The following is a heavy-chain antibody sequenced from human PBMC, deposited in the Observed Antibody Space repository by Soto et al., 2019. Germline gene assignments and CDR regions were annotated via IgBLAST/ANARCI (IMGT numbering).Heavy chain of an antibody. CDR2: IIPIFGTA. D-gene: IGHD5-12*01. CDR1: GGTFSSYA. J-gene: IGHJ4*02. CDR3: AKDREDGYNWGYYFDY. Sequence: ASVKVSCKASGGTFSSYAISWVRQAPGQGLEWMGEIIPIFGTANYADSVKGRFTISRDNSKNTLYLQMNSLRAEDTAVYYCAKDREDGYNWGYYFDYWGQGTLVTVSS. V-gene: IGHV1-69*05.